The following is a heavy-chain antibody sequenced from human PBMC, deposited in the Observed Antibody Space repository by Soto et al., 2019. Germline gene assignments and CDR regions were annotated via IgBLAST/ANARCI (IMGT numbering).Heavy chain of an antibody. J-gene: IGHJ5*02. D-gene: IGHD2-2*01. CDR2: ISGSGGST. V-gene: IGHV3-23*01. CDR1: GFTFSSYA. CDR3: AKDLWSPVPASFEGWFDP. Sequence: GGSLRLSCAASGFTFSSYAMSWVRQAPGKGLEWVSAISGSGGSTYYADSVKGRFTISRDNSKNTLYLQMNSLRAEDTAVYYCAKDLWSPVPASFEGWFDPWGQGTLVTVSS.